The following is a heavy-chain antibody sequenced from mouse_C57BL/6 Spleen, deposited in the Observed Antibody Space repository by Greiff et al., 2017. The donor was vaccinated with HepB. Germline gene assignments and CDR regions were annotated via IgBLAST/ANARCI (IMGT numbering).Heavy chain of an antibody. CDR2: IWSDGST. J-gene: IGHJ4*01. CDR3: ARHGYGSSPLWAMDY. D-gene: IGHD1-1*01. Sequence: QVQLKESGPGLVAPSQSLSITCTVSGFSLTSYGVHWVRQPPGKGLEWLVVIWSDGSTTYNSALKSRLSISKDNSKSQVFLKMNSLQTDDTAMYYCARHGYGSSPLWAMDYWGQGTSVTVSS. V-gene: IGHV2-6-1*01. CDR1: GFSLTSYG.